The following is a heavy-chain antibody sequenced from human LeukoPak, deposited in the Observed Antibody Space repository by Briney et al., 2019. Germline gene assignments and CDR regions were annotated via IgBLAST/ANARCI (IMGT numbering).Heavy chain of an antibody. CDR1: GGSISSGGYS. CDR3: ARDRTGRGAFDI. J-gene: IGHJ3*02. V-gene: IGHV4-30-2*01. Sequence: PSETLSLTCAVSGGSISSGGYSWSWIRQPPGKGLEWIGYIYHSGSTYYNPSLKSRVTISVDRSKNQFSLKLSSVTAADTAVYYCARDRTGRGAFDIWGQGTMVTVSS. CDR2: IYHSGST. D-gene: IGHD1-1*01.